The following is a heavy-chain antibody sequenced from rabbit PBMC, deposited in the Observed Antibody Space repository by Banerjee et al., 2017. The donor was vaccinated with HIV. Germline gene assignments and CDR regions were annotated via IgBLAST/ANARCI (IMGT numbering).Heavy chain of an antibody. CDR3: ARGDGDGTYGNFNL. CDR1: GIDFSSNYW. J-gene: IGHJ4*01. Sequence: QQQLEESGGGLVKPGGTLTLTCTASGIDFSSNYWMCWVRQAPGKGLELIGCIYTGSGNTYYASWAKGRFTISKTSSTVDLKMTTLTAADTATHFCARGDGDGTYGNFNLWGQGTLVTVS. CDR2: IYTGSGNT. V-gene: IGHV1S43*01. D-gene: IGHD2-1*01.